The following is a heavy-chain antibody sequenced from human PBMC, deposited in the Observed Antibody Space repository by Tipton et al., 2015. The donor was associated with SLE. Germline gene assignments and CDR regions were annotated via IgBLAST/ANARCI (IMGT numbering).Heavy chain of an antibody. CDR2: IYNSGNT. Sequence: TLSLTCTVSGGSISSGTYYWSWIRQNPQKGLEWIGYIYNSGNTHYNPSLKSRVSISVDTSKNQFSLKLSSVTAADTAVYYCARDLHGEGPDAFDIWGQGTMVTVSS. CDR3: ARDLHGEGPDAFDI. J-gene: IGHJ3*02. D-gene: IGHD4-17*01. V-gene: IGHV4-31*03. CDR1: GGSISSGTYY.